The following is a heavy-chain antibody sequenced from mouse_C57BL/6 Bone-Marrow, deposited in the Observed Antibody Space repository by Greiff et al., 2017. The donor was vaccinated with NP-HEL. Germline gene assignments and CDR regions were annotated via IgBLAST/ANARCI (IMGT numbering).Heavy chain of an antibody. CDR2: IHPNSGST. J-gene: IGHJ4*01. CDR1: GYTFTSYW. Sequence: VQLQQPGAELVKPGASVKSSCKASGYTFTSYWMHWVKQRPGQGLEWIGMIHPNSGSTNYNEKFKSKATLTVDKSSSTAYMQLSSLTSEDSAVYYCARYGRWLLSYAMDYWGQGTSVTVSS. D-gene: IGHD2-3*01. V-gene: IGHV1-64*01. CDR3: ARYGRWLLSYAMDY.